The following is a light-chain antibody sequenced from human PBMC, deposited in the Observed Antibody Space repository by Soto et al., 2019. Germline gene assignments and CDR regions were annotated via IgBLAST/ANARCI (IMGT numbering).Light chain of an antibody. CDR1: QGIGND. Sequence: IQMTQSTSSLSASVGDRVTITCRASQGIGNDLGWYQRKPGKAPKRLIYAASSLQSGVPSRFSGSGSGTEFTLTISSLQPEDFATYYCLQHNSYPWTFGQGTKV. V-gene: IGKV1-17*01. J-gene: IGKJ1*01. CDR2: AAS. CDR3: LQHNSYPWT.